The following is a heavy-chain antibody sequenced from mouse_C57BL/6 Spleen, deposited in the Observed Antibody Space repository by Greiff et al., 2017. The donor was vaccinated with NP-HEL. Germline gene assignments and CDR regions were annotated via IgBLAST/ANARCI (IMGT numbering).Heavy chain of an antibody. D-gene: IGHD2-4*01. CDR2: ISSGGDYI. CDR3: TRDDYDYDPYAMDY. Sequence: DVMLVESGEGLVKPGGSLKLSCAASGFTFSSYAMSWVRQTPEKRLEWVAYISSGGDYIYYADTVKGRFTISRDNARNTLYLQMSSLKSEDTAMYYCTRDDYDYDPYAMDYWGQGTSVTVSS. J-gene: IGHJ4*01. CDR1: GFTFSSYA. V-gene: IGHV5-9-1*02.